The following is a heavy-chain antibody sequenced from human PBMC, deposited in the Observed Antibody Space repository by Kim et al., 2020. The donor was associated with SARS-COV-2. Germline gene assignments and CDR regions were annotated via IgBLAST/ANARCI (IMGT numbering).Heavy chain of an antibody. V-gene: IGHV3-23*01. Sequence: GGSLRLSCAASGFTFSSYAMNWVRQAPGKGLEWVSGTSSSGGTTYYAGSVKGRFTFSRDNSKNTLYLQMNGLRVEDTAVYYCAKAPTAMYYYGMDVWGQG. CDR2: TSSSGGTT. CDR3: AKAPTAMYYYGMDV. J-gene: IGHJ6*02. CDR1: GFTFSSYA. D-gene: IGHD2-2*01.